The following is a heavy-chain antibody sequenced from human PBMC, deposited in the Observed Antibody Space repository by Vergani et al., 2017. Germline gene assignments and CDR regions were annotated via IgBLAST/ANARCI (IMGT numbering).Heavy chain of an antibody. CDR3: ASQKPRLVSYFDY. J-gene: IGHJ4*02. Sequence: QVQLQESGPGLVKPSETLSLTCTVSGGSISSYYWSWIRQPPGKGLEWIGYIYTSGSTNYNPSLKSRVTISVDTSKNQFSLKLSSVTAADTAVYYCASQKPRLVSYFDYWGQGTLVTVSS. D-gene: IGHD6-6*01. CDR2: IYTSGST. CDR1: GGSISSYY. V-gene: IGHV4-4*09.